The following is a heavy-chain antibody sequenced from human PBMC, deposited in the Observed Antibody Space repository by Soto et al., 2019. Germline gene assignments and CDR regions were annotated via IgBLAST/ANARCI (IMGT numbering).Heavy chain of an antibody. J-gene: IGHJ4*02. CDR2: ISSSSSYI. V-gene: IGHV3-21*01. Sequence: PGGSLRLSCAASGFTFSSYSMNWVRQAPGKGLEWVSSISSSSSYIYYADSVKGRFTISRDNAKNSLYLQMNSLRAEDTAVYYCAGGYYYDSSGYYYDFDYWGQGTLVTVSS. CDR1: GFTFSSYS. D-gene: IGHD3-22*01. CDR3: AGGYYYDSSGYYYDFDY.